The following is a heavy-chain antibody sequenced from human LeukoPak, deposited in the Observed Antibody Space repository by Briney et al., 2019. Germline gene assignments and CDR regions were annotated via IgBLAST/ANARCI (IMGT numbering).Heavy chain of an antibody. CDR1: GGTFSSYA. V-gene: IGHV1-69*04. CDR2: IIPIFGIA. D-gene: IGHD1-26*01. Sequence: SVKVSCKASGGTFSSYAISWVRQAPGQGLEWMGRIIPIFGIANYAQKSQGRVTITADKSTSTAYMELSSLRSEDTAVYYCARGLVGATFAYFDYWGQGTLVTVSS. CDR3: ARGLVGATFAYFDY. J-gene: IGHJ4*02.